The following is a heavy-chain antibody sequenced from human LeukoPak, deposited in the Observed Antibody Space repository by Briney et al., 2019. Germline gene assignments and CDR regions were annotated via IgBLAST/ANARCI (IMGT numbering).Heavy chain of an antibody. D-gene: IGHD5-18*01. CDR2: IRYDGSNK. J-gene: IGHJ4*02. V-gene: IGHV3-30*02. CDR1: GFTFSSYG. Sequence: GGSLRLSCAVSGFTFSSYGMHWVRQAPGKGLEWVAFIRYDGSNKYYADSVKGRFTISRDNSKNTLYLQINSLRAEDTAVYYCAKAVQLWSHFDYWGQGTLVTVSS. CDR3: AKAVQLWSHFDY.